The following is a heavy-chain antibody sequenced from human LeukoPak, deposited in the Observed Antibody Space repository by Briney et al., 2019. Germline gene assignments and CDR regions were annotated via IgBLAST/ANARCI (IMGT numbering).Heavy chain of an antibody. CDR3: ARGRRIVVVPAAFYFDY. D-gene: IGHD2-2*01. Sequence: SETLSLTCAVYGGSFSGYYWSWIRQPPGKGLEWIGEINHSGGTNYNPSLKSRVTISVDTSKNQFSLKLSSVTAADTAVYYCARGRRIVVVPAAFYFDYWGQGTLVTVSS. J-gene: IGHJ4*02. CDR2: INHSGGT. CDR1: GGSFSGYY. V-gene: IGHV4-34*01.